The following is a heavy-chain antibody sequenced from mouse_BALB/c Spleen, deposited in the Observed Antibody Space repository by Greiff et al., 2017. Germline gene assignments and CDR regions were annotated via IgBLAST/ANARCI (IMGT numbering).Heavy chain of an antibody. CDR1: GFTFSSYA. D-gene: IGHD2-1*01. J-gene: IGHJ4*01. Sequence: EVQLVESGGGLVKPGGSLKLSCAASGFTFSSYAMSWVRQSPEKRLEWVAEISSGGSYTYYPDTVTGRFTISRDNAKNTLYLEMSSLRSEDTAMYYCARSGKGVYYAMDYWGQGTSVTVSS. CDR3: ARSGKGVYYAMDY. V-gene: IGHV5-9-4*01. CDR2: ISSGGSYT.